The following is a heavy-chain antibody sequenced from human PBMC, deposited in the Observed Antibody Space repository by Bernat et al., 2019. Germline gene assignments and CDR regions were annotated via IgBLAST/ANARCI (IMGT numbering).Heavy chain of an antibody. CDR2: ISYDGSNK. D-gene: IGHD6-19*01. V-gene: IGHV3-30*04. Sequence: QVQLVESGGGVVQPGRSLRLSCAASGFTFTSYAMYWVRQAPGKGLEWVAVISYDGSNKYYADSVKGRFTISRDNSKNTLYLQMNSLRAEDTAVYYCAKEGGDSSGWTYYFDYWGQGTLVTVSS. CDR1: GFTFTSYA. J-gene: IGHJ4*02. CDR3: AKEGGDSSGWTYYFDY.